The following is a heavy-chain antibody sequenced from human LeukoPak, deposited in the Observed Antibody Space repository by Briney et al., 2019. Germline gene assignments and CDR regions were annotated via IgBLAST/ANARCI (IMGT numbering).Heavy chain of an antibody. CDR3: ATSEYSSSWLGTYLNNYYYMDV. D-gene: IGHD6-13*01. CDR1: GFTFSSYW. Sequence: PGGSLRLSCAASGFTFSSYWMSWVRQAPGKGLEWVANIKQDGSEKYYVDSVKGRFTISRDNAKNSLYLQMNSLRAEDTAVYYCATSEYSSSWLGTYLNNYYYMDVWGKGTTVTVSS. J-gene: IGHJ6*03. CDR2: IKQDGSEK. V-gene: IGHV3-7*01.